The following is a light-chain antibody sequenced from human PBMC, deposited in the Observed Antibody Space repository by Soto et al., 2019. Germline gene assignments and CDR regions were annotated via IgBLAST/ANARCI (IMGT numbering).Light chain of an antibody. J-gene: IGKJ5*01. CDR1: QSVSSY. Sequence: EIVLPQSPATLSLSPGERATLSCRASQSVSSYLAWYQQKPGQAPRLLIYDASNRATGIPARFSGSGSGTDFTLTISSLEPEDFAVYYCQQRSNWRITFGQGTRLEI. CDR2: DAS. CDR3: QQRSNWRIT. V-gene: IGKV3-11*01.